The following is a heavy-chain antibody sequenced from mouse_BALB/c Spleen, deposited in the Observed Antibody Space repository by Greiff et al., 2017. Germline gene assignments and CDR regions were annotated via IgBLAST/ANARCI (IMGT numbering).Heavy chain of an antibody. CDR1: GFNIKDYY. Sequence: VQLQQSGAELVRSGASVKLSCTASGFNIKDYYMHWVKQRPEQGLEWIGWIDPENGDTEYAPKFQGKATMTADTSSNTAYLQLSSLTSEDTAVYDCNAGGLRPGAMDYWGQGTSVTVSS. CDR2: IDPENGDT. CDR3: NAGGLRPGAMDY. J-gene: IGHJ4*01. D-gene: IGHD2-4*01. V-gene: IGHV14-4*02.